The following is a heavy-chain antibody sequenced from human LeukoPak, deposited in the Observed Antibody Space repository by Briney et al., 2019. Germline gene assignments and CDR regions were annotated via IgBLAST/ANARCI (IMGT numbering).Heavy chain of an antibody. J-gene: IGHJ5*02. V-gene: IGHV4-59*08. Sequence: SETLSLTCTVSGGSISSYYWSWIRQPPGKGLGWIGYIYYSGSTNYNPSLKSRVTISVDTSKNQFSLKLRSVTAADTAVYYCASHVGYGNNWFDPWGQGTLVTVSS. CDR3: ASHVGYGNNWFDP. D-gene: IGHD5-18*01. CDR2: IYYSGST. CDR1: GGSISSYY.